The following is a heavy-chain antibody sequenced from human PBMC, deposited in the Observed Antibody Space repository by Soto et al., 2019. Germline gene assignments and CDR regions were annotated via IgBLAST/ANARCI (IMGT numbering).Heavy chain of an antibody. J-gene: IGHJ6*03. CDR3: ARIKEHSPYYYYMDV. Sequence: SETLSLTCTVSGGSISSYYWSWIRQPPGKGLEWIGYIYYSGSTNYNPSLKSRVTISVDTSKNQFSLKLSSVTAADTAVYYCARIKEHSPYYYYMDVWGKGTTVTVSS. V-gene: IGHV4-59*08. CDR1: GGSISSYY. CDR2: IYYSGST. D-gene: IGHD4-4*01.